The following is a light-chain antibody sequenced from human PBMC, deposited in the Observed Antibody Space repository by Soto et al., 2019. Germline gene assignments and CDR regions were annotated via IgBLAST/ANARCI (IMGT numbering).Light chain of an antibody. Sequence: QSVLTQPASVSGSPGQSITISCAGTSGDVGGYDYVSWYQHHPGKAPKLMIYEVTNRPSGVSSRFSGSKSGNTASLTISGLQTEDEADYYCSSYTTTRARIFGGGTKLTVL. CDR3: SSYTTTRARI. CDR1: SGDVGGYDY. V-gene: IGLV2-14*01. CDR2: EVT. J-gene: IGLJ2*01.